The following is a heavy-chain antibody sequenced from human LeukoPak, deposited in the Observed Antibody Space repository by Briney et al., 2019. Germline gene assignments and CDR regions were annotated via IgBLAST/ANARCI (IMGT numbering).Heavy chain of an antibody. Sequence: GGSLRLSCAASGFTFSSYWMSWVRQAPGKRLEWVANIKQDGSEKYYVDSVKGRFTISRDNAKNSLYLQMNSLRAEDTALYHCARASSGSYYYGMDVWGQGTTVTVSS. CDR3: ARASSGSYYYGMDV. CDR2: IKQDGSEK. D-gene: IGHD1-26*01. CDR1: GFTFSSYW. J-gene: IGHJ6*02. V-gene: IGHV3-7*03.